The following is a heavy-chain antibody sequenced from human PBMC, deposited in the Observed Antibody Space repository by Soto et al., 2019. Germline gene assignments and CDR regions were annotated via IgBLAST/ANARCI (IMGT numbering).Heavy chain of an antibody. V-gene: IGHV1-69*06. Sequence: VQSGAEVKKPGSSVNVSCKASGGTFASYSITWVRQAPGQRLEWMGEIIPLLKTVNYAQKFQGRVTITADKSTNTASLELSSLTSDDTAVYYCAREGRGKKAGYNGLVSLGYWGQGTLVTVSS. CDR2: IIPLLKTV. CDR1: GGTFASYS. J-gene: IGHJ4*02. D-gene: IGHD2-2*02. CDR3: AREGRGKKAGYNGLVSLGY.